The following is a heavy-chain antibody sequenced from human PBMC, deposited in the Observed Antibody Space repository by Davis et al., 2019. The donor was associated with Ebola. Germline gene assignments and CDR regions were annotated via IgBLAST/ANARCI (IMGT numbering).Heavy chain of an antibody. CDR2: IVPQFRTT. CDR3: ATDDHPLLEGLGYFDD. J-gene: IGHJ4*02. CDR1: GGTFSSRA. D-gene: IGHD3-16*01. Sequence: SVKVSCKTSGGTFSSRAISWVRQAPGQGLEWMGGIVPQFRTTNYAQNFQGRVTITADDSTSTAYMELSSLTSEDTAVYYCATDDHPLLEGLGYFDDWGQGTLVTVSS. V-gene: IGHV1-69*13.